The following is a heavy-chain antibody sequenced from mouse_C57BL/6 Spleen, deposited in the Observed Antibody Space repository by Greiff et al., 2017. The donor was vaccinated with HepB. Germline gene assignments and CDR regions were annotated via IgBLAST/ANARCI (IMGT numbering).Heavy chain of an antibody. CDR3: PRGDQYYFDY. Sequence: EVKLMESGAELVRPGASVKLSCTASGFNIKDYYMHWVKQRPEQGLEWIGRIDPEDGDTEYAPKFQGKATMTADTPSNTAYLQLSSLTSEDTAVYYCPRGDQYYFDYWGQGTTLTVSS. V-gene: IGHV14-1*01. CDR2: IDPEDGDT. CDR1: GFNIKDYY. J-gene: IGHJ2*01.